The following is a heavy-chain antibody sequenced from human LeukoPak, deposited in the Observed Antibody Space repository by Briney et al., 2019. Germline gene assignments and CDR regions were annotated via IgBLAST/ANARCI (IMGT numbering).Heavy chain of an antibody. CDR1: GFTFSSYG. D-gene: IGHD1-26*01. Sequence: PGGSLRLSCAASGFTFSSYGMHWVRQAPGKGLEWVAVISYDGSNKYYADSVKGRFTISRDNSKNTLYLQMNSLRAEDTAVYYCAKGVAAGGSYYYYYGMDVWGQGTTVTVSS. V-gene: IGHV3-30*18. CDR3: AKGVAAGGSYYYYYGMDV. CDR2: ISYDGSNK. J-gene: IGHJ6*02.